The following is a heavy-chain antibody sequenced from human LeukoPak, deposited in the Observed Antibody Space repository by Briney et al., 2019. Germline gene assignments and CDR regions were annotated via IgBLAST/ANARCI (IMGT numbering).Heavy chain of an antibody. CDR1: GFTFSSYS. V-gene: IGHV3-21*01. CDR3: ARDILCSGGSCYSSYNWFDP. D-gene: IGHD2-15*01. CDR2: ISSSSSYI. Sequence: GRSLRLSCAASGFTFSSYSMNWVRQAPGKGLEWVSSISSSSSYIYYADSVKGRFTISRDNAKNSLYLQMNSLRAEDTAVYYCARDILCSGGSCYSSYNWFDPWGQGTLVTVSS. J-gene: IGHJ5*02.